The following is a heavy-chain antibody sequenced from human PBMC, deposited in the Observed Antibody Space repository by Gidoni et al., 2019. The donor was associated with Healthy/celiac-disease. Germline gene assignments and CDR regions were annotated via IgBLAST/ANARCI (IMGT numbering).Heavy chain of an antibody. Sequence: EVQLVESGGGLVKPGGSLRLSCAASGFTFSSYCMNRVRQAPGKGLEWVSSICSSSIYIYYSASVNGRFTISRHNSKNSLSLQMNSLRAEDTAVYYCARSGDYPYSYYVMDVWGQGTTVTVSS. J-gene: IGHJ6*02. CDR3: ARSGDYPYSYYVMDV. V-gene: IGHV3-21*01. D-gene: IGHD4-17*01. CDR1: GFTFSSYC. CDR2: ICSSSIYI.